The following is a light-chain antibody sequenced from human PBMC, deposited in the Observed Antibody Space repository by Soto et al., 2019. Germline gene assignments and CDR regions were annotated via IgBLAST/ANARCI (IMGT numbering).Light chain of an antibody. J-gene: IGKJ2*01. V-gene: IGKV3-20*01. CDR3: QQYVTSHT. Sequence: EIVLTQSPGSLSLSPGERATLSCRASQSVPSIYLAWYQQKPGQAPRLLIYGASSRATGIPDRFSGSVSGTDFTLTISRLEPEDFAVYYCQQYVTSHTFGQGTKVEIK. CDR1: QSVPSIY. CDR2: GAS.